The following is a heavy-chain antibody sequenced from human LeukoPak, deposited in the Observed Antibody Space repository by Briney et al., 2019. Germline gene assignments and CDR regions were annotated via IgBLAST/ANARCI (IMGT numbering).Heavy chain of an antibody. V-gene: IGHV4-61*02. CDR3: ARGRLRDGYNKFYYYYHMDV. Sequence: PSQTLSLTCTVSGGSISSGNYYWGWIRQPAGKGLEWIGRIYTSGSTSYNPSLKSRVTISVDTSKNQFSLRLSSVTAADTAVYYCARGRLRDGYNKFYYYYHMDVWGKGTTVTVS. CDR1: GGSISSGNYY. CDR2: IYTSGST. J-gene: IGHJ6*03. D-gene: IGHD5-24*01.